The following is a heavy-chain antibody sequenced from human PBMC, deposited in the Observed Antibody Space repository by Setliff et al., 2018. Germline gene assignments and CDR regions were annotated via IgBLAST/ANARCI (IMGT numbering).Heavy chain of an antibody. V-gene: IGHV1-8*01. CDR1: GYSFTSFD. CDR2: IKPSDGGT. J-gene: IGHJ4*02. CDR3: ARGVGAVGDF. D-gene: IGHD1-26*01. Sequence: ASVKVSCKTSGYSFTSFDVNWVRQATGQGLEWLGYIKPSDGGTKYAQKFQGRVTMTRDISTSTFYMELSSLTSEDTALYYCARGVGAVGDFWGQGTQVTVSS.